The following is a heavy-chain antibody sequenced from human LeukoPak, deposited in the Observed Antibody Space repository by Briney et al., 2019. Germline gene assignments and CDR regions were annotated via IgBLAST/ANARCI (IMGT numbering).Heavy chain of an antibody. Sequence: SQTLSLTCDISGDSVSSNSAAWNWIRQSPSRGLEWLGRTYYRSKWYNDYAVSVKSRMTINADTSENQFSLQLNSVTPEDTAVYYCAKGRWALFDCWGQGTLVTVSS. D-gene: IGHD3-10*01. CDR1: GDSVSSNSAA. CDR3: AKGRWALFDC. CDR2: TYYRSKWYN. J-gene: IGHJ4*02. V-gene: IGHV6-1*01.